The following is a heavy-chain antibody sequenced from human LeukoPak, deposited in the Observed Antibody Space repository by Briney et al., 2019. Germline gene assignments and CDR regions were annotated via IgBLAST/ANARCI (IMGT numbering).Heavy chain of an antibody. D-gene: IGHD1-1*01. CDR2: INPSGGST. CDR3: AKDSCDDGGCLYYFDY. Sequence: ASVKVSCKASGYTFTSYYMHWVRQAPGQGLEWMGIINPSGGSTSYAQKFQGRVTMTRDTSTSTVYMELSSLRSEDTAVYYCAKDSCDDGGCLYYFDYWGQGTLVTVSS. V-gene: IGHV1-46*01. CDR1: GYTFTSYY. J-gene: IGHJ4*02.